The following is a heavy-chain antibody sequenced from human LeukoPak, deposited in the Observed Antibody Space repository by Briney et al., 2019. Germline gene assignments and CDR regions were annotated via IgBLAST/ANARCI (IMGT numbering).Heavy chain of an antibody. CDR2: INHSGST. Sequence: SETLSLTCAVYGGSFSGYYWSWIRQPPGKGLEWIGEINHSGSTNYNPSLKSRVTISVDTSKNQFSLKLSSVTAADTAVYYCARYPLGYCSGGSCYSYAFDIWGQGTMVTVSS. CDR3: ARYPLGYCSGGSCYSYAFDI. CDR1: GGSFSGYY. V-gene: IGHV4-34*01. J-gene: IGHJ3*02. D-gene: IGHD2-15*01.